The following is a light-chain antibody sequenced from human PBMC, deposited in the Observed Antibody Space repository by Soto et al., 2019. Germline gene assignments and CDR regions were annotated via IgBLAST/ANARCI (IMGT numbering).Light chain of an antibody. CDR1: TGTVTSGYF. CDR2: STS. Sequence: QAVVTQEPSLTVPPGGTVTLTCASSTGTVTSGYFPSWFQKKPGQAPRALIYSTSNRHSWTPARFSGSLLGGKAALTLSAVQAEDEADYYCLRYYGDVNWVFGGGTKLTVL. CDR3: LRYYGDVNWV. J-gene: IGLJ3*02. V-gene: IGLV7-43*01.